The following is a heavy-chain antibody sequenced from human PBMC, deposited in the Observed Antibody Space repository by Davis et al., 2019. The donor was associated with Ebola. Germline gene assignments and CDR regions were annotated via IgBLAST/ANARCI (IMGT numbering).Heavy chain of an antibody. CDR1: GFTFSSYS. CDR2: IKQDGSEK. Sequence: GESLKISCAASGFTFSSYSMNWVRQAPGKGLEWVANIKQDGSEKYYVDSVKGRFTISRDNAKNSLYLQMNSLGAEDTAVYYCAREVSNGMDVWGQGTTVTVSS. V-gene: IGHV3-7*03. CDR3: AREVSNGMDV. J-gene: IGHJ6*02.